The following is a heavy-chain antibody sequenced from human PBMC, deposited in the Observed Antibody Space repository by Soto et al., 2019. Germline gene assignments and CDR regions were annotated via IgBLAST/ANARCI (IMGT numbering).Heavy chain of an antibody. V-gene: IGHV3-7*03. Sequence: QRLSCAASGFTFSSYWMSWVRQAPGKGLEWVANIKQDGSEKYYVDSVKGRFTISRDNAKNSLYLQMNSLRAEDTAVYYCARASRKVPPSYYHGMDVWGQGTTVTVSS. D-gene: IGHD2-2*01. J-gene: IGHJ6*02. CDR2: IKQDGSEK. CDR3: ARASRKVPPSYYHGMDV. CDR1: GFTFSSYW.